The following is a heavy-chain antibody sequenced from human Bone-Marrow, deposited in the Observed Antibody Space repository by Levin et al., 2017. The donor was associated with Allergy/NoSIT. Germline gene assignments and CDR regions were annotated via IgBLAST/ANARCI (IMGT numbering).Heavy chain of an antibody. V-gene: IGHV3-23*01. CDR2: ISTGGAK. J-gene: IGHJ6*03. Sequence: LSLTCAASGFTFSSYGMSWVRQAPGKGLEWVSSISTGGAKYDADSVKGRLSIYRDNSKNTLYLQMNSLRAEDSAVYYCAKVAGDYRPGDPYYMDVWGKGTTVIVSS. D-gene: IGHD2-21*02. CDR1: GFTFSSYG. CDR3: AKVAGDYRPGDPYYMDV.